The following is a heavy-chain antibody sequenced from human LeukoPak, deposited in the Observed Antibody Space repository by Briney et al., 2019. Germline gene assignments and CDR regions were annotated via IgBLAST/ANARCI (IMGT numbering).Heavy chain of an antibody. CDR2: VYSTGSA. V-gene: IGHV4-61*02. CDR1: SGAINSNGYY. J-gene: IGHJ3*02. CDR3: ARVYRRDGYNYDGFDI. D-gene: IGHD5-24*01. Sequence: SQTLSLTCTVSSGAINSNGYYWSWIRQPAGKGLEWIGRVYSTGSANYSPSLDSRVIISIDTSKNQFFLRLSSVTAADTAVYYCARVYRRDGYNYDGFDIWGQGTMVTVS.